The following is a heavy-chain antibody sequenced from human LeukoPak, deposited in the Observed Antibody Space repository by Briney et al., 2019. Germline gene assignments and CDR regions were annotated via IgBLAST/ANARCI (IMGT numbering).Heavy chain of an antibody. V-gene: IGHV4-39*01. J-gene: IGHJ3*02. CDR1: GGSISSSSYY. CDR2: IYYSGST. D-gene: IGHD6-19*01. Sequence: SETLSLTCTVSGGSISSSSYYWGWIRQPPGKGLEWIGSIYYSGSTFYNPSLKSRLTISIDTSKNQFSLKLSSVTAADTAVYYCARGTSYSSGDFDIWGQGTMVTVSS. CDR3: ARGTSYSSGDFDI.